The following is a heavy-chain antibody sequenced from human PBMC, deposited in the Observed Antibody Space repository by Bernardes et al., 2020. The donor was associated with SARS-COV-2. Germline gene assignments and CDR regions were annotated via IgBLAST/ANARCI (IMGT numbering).Heavy chain of an antibody. CDR3: SKNAKYSSSSMEV. J-gene: IGHJ6*02. CDR2: ISGSGDVA. V-gene: IGHV3-23*01. CDR1: GFTFRTSA. D-gene: IGHD6-6*01. Sequence: VGPLCCSCAASGFTFRTSAMSWVRQAPGQGLEWVSAISGSGDVAYYADSVKGRLTVSRGNSENTLYLEMTSLRAEDTAVYYCSKNAKYSSSSMEVWGQGTTVTVSS.